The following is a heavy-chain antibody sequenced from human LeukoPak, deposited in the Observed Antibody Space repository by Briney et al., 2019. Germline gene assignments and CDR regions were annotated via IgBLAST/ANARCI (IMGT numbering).Heavy chain of an antibody. Sequence: GGSLRLSCAASGFTFSSYWMSWVRQAPGKGLEWVANIKQDGSEKYYVDSVKGRFTISRDNAKNSLYLQMSSLRAEDTAVYYCARDGVDYGDYVDYYYYMDVWGKGTTVTVSS. V-gene: IGHV3-7*01. J-gene: IGHJ6*03. CDR3: ARDGVDYGDYVDYYYYMDV. CDR1: GFTFSSYW. D-gene: IGHD4-17*01. CDR2: IKQDGSEK.